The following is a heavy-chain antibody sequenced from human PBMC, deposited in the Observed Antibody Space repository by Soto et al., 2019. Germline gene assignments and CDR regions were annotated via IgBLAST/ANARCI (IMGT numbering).Heavy chain of an antibody. J-gene: IGHJ6*03. CDR3: ATDVRYYYYMDV. CDR1: GFTFSNAW. CDR2: IKSKIDGGAT. V-gene: IGHV3-15*01. Sequence: EVQLVESGGGLVKPGGSLRLSCAASGFTFSNAWMNWVRQAPGKGLEWVGLIKSKIDGGATDYAAPVKGRFTISRDDSRNTLYLRMNSLKIEDTAVYNCATDVRYYYYMDVWGKGTTVTVSS.